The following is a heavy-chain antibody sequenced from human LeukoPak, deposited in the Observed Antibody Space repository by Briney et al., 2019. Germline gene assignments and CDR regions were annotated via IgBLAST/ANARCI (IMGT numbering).Heavy chain of an antibody. D-gene: IGHD3-22*01. J-gene: IGHJ3*02. V-gene: IGHV1-3*01. CDR1: GYTFTSYA. CDR3: ARDLGYYDSSGYYYGGDYDAFDI. CDR2: INAGNGNT. Sequence: GASVKVSCKASGYTFTSYAMHWVRQAPGQRLEWMGWINAGNGNTRYSQKFQGRVTITRDTSASTAYMELSSLRSEDTAVHYCARDLGYYDSSGYYYGGDYDAFDIWGQGTMVTVSS.